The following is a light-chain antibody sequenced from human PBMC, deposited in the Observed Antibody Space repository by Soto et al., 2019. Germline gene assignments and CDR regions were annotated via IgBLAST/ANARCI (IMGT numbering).Light chain of an antibody. CDR3: QQSGSSPRT. Sequence: EIVLTQSPGTLSLSPGERATLSCRASQSVSSSYLAWYQQKPGQAPRLLIYGASSRATGIPDRFSGSGSGTDFTLTISGLEPEDSAVYYCQQSGSSPRTFGQGTKVEIK. J-gene: IGKJ1*01. CDR1: QSVSSSY. CDR2: GAS. V-gene: IGKV3-20*01.